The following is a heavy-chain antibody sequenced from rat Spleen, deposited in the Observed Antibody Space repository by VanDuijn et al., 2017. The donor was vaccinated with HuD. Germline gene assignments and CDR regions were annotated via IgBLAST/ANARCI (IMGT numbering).Heavy chain of an antibody. CDR1: GFTFSDYA. CDR3: ARRHYGYTDYFDY. D-gene: IGHD1-6*01. Sequence: EVQLVESGGGLVQPGNSLKLSCAASGFTFSDYAMAWVRQSPKKGLEWVASIHYEGSSTYYGDSVKGRFTISRDNAKSTLYLQMDSLRSEDTATYYCARRHYGYTDYFDYWGQGVMVTVSS. J-gene: IGHJ2*01. CDR2: IHYEGSST. V-gene: IGHV5-17*01.